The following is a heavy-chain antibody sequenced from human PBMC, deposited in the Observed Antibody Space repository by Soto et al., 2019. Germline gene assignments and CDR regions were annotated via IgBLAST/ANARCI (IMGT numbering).Heavy chain of an antibody. CDR2: IYYSGST. V-gene: IGHV4-31*03. Sequence: SETLSLTSTVSGGSISSGGYYWSWIRQHPGKGLEWIGYIYYSGSTYYNPSLKSRVTISVDTSKNQFSLKLSSVTAADTAVYYCARWEDDYGDYYFDYWGQGTLVTVSS. CDR1: GGSISSGGYY. D-gene: IGHD4-17*01. J-gene: IGHJ4*02. CDR3: ARWEDDYGDYYFDY.